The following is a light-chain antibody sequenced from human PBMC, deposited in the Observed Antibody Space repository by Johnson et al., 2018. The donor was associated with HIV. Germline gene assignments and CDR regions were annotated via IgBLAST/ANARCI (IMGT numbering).Light chain of an antibody. CDR1: SSNIGNNY. J-gene: IGLJ1*01. Sequence: QSVLPQPPSVSAAPGQKVTISCSGSSSNIGNNYVSWYQQLPGTAPTLLIYDNNKRPSGIPDRFSGSKSGTSATMGITGLQTGDEADYYCGTWDSTLSAGGVFGTGTKVTVL. CDR2: DNN. CDR3: GTWDSTLSAGGV. V-gene: IGLV1-51*01.